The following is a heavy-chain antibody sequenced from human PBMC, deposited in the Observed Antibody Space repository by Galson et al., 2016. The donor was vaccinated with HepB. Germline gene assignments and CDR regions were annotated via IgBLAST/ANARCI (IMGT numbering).Heavy chain of an antibody. CDR3: VQGSTAPAV. D-gene: IGHD2-2*01. Sequence: SLRLSCAASGFSFRIYGMHWVRQAPGKGLEWVAVIWYDGRKKYYADSVKGGFTISRDNSKNTLSLQMNSLTADDTAIYYCVQGSTAPAVWGKGTTVTVSS. V-gene: IGHV3-33*01. CDR2: IWYDGRKK. J-gene: IGHJ6*04. CDR1: GFSFRIYG.